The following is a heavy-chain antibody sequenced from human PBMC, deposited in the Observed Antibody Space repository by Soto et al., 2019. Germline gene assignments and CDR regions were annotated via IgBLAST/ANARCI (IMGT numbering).Heavy chain of an antibody. CDR3: VRDVDYYDSSVYYWFDP. CDR1: GFNLSNYW. CDR2: IKQDGGEK. D-gene: IGHD3-22*01. V-gene: IGHV3-7*01. J-gene: IGHJ5*02. Sequence: GGSLRLSCAASGFNLSNYWLSWVRQAPGKGLEWVANIKQDGGEKNYVDSVKGRFTISRDNAKNLVYLQMNSLRAEDTAVYYCVRDVDYYDSSVYYWFDPWGQGALVTVSS.